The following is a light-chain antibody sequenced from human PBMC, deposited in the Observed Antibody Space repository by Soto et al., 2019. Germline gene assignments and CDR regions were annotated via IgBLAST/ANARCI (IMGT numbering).Light chain of an antibody. J-gene: IGKJ4*01. V-gene: IGKV1-5*01. CDR1: QSISSW. CDR3: QQYNSYSLT. CDR2: DAS. Sequence: DTQMAQSPSTLSASVGDRVTITCRASQSISSWLAWYQQKPGKAPKLLIYDASSLESGVPSRFSGSGSGTEFTLTISSLLPDDFATYYCQQYNSYSLTFGGGTKV.